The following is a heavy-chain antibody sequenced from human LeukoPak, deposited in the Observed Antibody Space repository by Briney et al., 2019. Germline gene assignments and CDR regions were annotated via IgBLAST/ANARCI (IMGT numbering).Heavy chain of an antibody. CDR1: GFTFSDDY. J-gene: IGHJ5*02. V-gene: IGHV3-11*04. CDR3: ARDRGRQLVRQLSCFDP. Sequence: PGGSLRLSCAASGFTFSDDYMTWIRQAPGKGLEWVSYISGSGNTIYYADSVKGRFTISRDNAKNSLYLQMNSLRAEDTAVYYCARDRGRQLVRQLSCFDPWGQGTLVTVSS. CDR2: ISGSGNTI. D-gene: IGHD1-1*01.